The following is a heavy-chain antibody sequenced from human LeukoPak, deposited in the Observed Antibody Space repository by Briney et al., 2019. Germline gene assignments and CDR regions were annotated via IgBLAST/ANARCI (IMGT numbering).Heavy chain of an antibody. CDR2: ISHDGGNK. V-gene: IGHV3-30-3*01. CDR3: ATPYTSGWSLYFDN. J-gene: IGHJ4*02. Sequence: GGSLRLSCAASGFTLSSYTMHWVRQAPDKGLEWVAVISHDGGNKYYADSVKGRFTISRDNSKNTLYLQMNGLRAEETAMYYCATPYTSGWSLYFDNWGQGTLVTVSS. D-gene: IGHD6-19*01. CDR1: GFTLSSYT.